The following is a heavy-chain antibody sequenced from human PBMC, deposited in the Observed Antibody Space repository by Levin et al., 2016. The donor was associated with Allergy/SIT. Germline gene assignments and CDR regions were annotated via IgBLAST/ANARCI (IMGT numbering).Heavy chain of an antibody. Sequence: GESLKISCAASGFTFSSYWMTWVRQAPGKGLEWVANINQDGSKKDYVDSVKGRFTISRDNAETTVFLQMSSLRAEDTAVYYCATIISTDGLGIWGQGTMVTVSS. J-gene: IGHJ3*02. CDR1: GFTFSSYW. V-gene: IGHV3-7*01. CDR3: ATIISTDGLGI. D-gene: IGHD1/OR15-1a*01. CDR2: INQDGSKK.